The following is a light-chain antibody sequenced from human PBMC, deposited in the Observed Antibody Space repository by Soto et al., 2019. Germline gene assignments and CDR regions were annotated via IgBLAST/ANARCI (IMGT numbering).Light chain of an antibody. Sequence: QSVMTQPPSVSAAPGQKVTISCSGSSSNIGGNSVSWYQQLPGTAPKLLIYDDDKRPSGIPDRFSGSKSGTSATLGITGFRTGDEADYYCGSWYSSLSAYVFGTGTKLTVL. J-gene: IGLJ1*01. CDR3: GSWYSSLSAYV. CDR2: DDD. CDR1: SSNIGGNS. V-gene: IGLV1-51*01.